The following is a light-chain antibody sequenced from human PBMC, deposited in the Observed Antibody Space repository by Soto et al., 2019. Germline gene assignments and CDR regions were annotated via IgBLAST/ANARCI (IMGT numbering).Light chain of an antibody. CDR2: EGD. CDR3: CSYAVRSTSL. J-gene: IGLJ2*01. V-gene: IGLV2-23*01. CDR1: SSDVGSDNL. Sequence: QSALTQPASVSGSPGQSITISCTGTSSDVGSDNLVSWYQQIPGKAPKLMIYEGDERPSGVSNRFSGSKSGNTASLTISGLQAEDEADYYCCSYAVRSTSLFGGGTKLTVL.